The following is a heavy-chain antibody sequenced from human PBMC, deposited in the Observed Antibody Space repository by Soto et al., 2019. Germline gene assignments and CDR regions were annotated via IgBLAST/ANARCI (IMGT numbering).Heavy chain of an antibody. CDR1: VYSYTIDV. J-gene: IGHJ5*01. Sequence: ALVKGYRKTAVYSYTIDVSSCLRHTHGQGLEWMGWISAYNGNTNYAQKLQGRVTMTTDTSTSTAYMELRSLRSDDTAVYYCARDLGTIAAAGLGVNWSDSWGQRTPVTVSS. V-gene: IGHV1-18*01. CDR2: ISAYNGNT. CDR3: ARDLGTIAAAGLGVNWSDS. D-gene: IGHD6-13*01.